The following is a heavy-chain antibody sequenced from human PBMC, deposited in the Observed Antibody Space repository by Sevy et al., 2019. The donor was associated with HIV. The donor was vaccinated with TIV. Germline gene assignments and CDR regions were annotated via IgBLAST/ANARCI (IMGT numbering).Heavy chain of an antibody. CDR1: GFTFNSHG. V-gene: IGHV3-30*02. CDR3: ARETDNSARWLDP. D-gene: IGHD4-4*01. J-gene: IGHJ5*02. CDR2: IWHDGSNK. Sequence: GGSLRLSCAASGFTFNSHGMHWVRQAPGKGLEWVAFIWHDGSNKYMADSVKGRFTISRDNSKNTLFLQMNSLTVEDTAVYYCARETDNSARWLDPWGQGTLVTVSS.